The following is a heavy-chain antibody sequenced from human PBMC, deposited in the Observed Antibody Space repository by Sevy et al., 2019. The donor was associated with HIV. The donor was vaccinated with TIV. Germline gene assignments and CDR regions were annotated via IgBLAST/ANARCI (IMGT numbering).Heavy chain of an antibody. CDR3: AREGCTKPHDY. Sequence: LSLTCAASGFTFSKYSMSCVRQPPGKGLEWVSTLSFGWGEINYADSVKGRFTISRDNSKSSVYLQMNNLRPEDTAVYYCAREGCTKPHDYWGQGTLVTVSS. CDR1: GFTFSKYS. CDR2: LSFGWGEI. D-gene: IGHD2-8*01. V-gene: IGHV3-23*01. J-gene: IGHJ4*02.